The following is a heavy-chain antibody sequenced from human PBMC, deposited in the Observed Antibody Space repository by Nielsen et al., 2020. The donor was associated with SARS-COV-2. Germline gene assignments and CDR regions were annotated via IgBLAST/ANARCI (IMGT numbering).Heavy chain of an antibody. CDR1: GNSFGNYW. CDR2: IYPGDSDS. D-gene: IGHD5-12*01. J-gene: IGHJ4*02. CDR3: ARRGYSYSFDY. V-gene: IGHV5-51*01. Sequence: GESLKISCKGIGNSFGNYWIGWVRQMPGKGLEWMGIIYPGDSDSKFSPSFQGQVTISVDNSISTAYLQWNSLKASDTAMYYCARRGYSYSFDYWGQGTLVTVSS.